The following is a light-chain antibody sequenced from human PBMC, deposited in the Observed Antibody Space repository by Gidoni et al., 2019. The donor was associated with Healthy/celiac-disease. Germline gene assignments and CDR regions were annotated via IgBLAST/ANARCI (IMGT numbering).Light chain of an antibody. CDR3: QQRSNWPKWT. CDR1: QSVSSY. Sequence: EIVLTQSPATLSLSPGERATLSCRASQSVSSYLAWYQQKPGQAPRLLIYDASNRATGIPARFSGSGSGTDFTLTISSLEPEDFAVYYCQQRSNWPKWTFXXXTKVEIK. V-gene: IGKV3-11*01. J-gene: IGKJ1*01. CDR2: DAS.